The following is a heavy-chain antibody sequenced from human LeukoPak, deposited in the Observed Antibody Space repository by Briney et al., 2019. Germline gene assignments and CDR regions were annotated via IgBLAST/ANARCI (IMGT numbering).Heavy chain of an antibody. CDR2: INNDGSDT. CDR3: ARDGILGSHDC. D-gene: IGHD3-3*02. V-gene: IGHV3-74*01. CDR1: GFTFRSYW. Sequence: GGSLRLSCAASGFTFRSYWMHWVRQTPGKGLVWVSHINNDGSDTSYADSVKGRFTITRDNAKSTLFLQVNSLRAEDTAVYYCARDGILGSHDCWGQGTLVTVSS. J-gene: IGHJ4*02.